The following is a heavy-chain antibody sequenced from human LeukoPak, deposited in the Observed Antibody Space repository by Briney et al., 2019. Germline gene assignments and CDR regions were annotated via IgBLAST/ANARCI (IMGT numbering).Heavy chain of an antibody. J-gene: IGHJ6*03. V-gene: IGHV1-8*01. CDR2: MNPNSGNT. Sequence: GASVKVSCKASGYTFTNCDINWVRQATGQGLEWMGWMNPNSGNTGYAQKFQGRVTMTRNTSISTAYMELSSLRSEDTAVYFCARKGPANYYYYYMDVWGKGTTVTVSS. CDR3: ARKGPANYYYYYMDV. D-gene: IGHD2-2*01. CDR1: GYTFTNCD.